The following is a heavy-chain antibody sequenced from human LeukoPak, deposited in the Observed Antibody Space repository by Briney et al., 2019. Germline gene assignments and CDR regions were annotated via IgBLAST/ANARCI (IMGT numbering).Heavy chain of an antibody. V-gene: IGHV1-46*01. CDR3: AREYGTGGLDY. D-gene: IGHD2-8*02. CDR2: INPSSGST. J-gene: IGHJ4*02. Sequence: ASVKVSCKASGNTFITAQMHWVRQAPGQGLEWMGIINPSSGSTSYAQKFQGRVTMTRDTSTGTIYMELSSLRSEDTVLYYCAREYGTGGLDYWGQGTLVTVSS. CDR1: GNTFITAQ.